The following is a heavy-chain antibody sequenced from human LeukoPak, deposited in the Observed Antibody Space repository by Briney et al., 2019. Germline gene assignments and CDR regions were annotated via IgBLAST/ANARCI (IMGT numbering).Heavy chain of an antibody. Sequence: GGSLRLSCAASGFTFSSYWMSWVRQAPGKGLEWVANIKQDGSEKYYVDSVKGRFTISRDNAKNSLYLQMNSLRAEDTAVYYCARGSTYSYGQYYYGMDVWGQGTTVTVSS. V-gene: IGHV3-7*01. CDR1: GFTFSSYW. J-gene: IGHJ6*02. CDR3: ARGSTYSYGQYYYGMDV. D-gene: IGHD5-18*01. CDR2: IKQDGSEK.